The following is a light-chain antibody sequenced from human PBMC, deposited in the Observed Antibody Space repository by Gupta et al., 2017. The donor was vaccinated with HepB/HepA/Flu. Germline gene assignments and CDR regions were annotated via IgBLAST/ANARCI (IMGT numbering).Light chain of an antibody. CDR3: QQYDKLPWT. J-gene: IGKJ1*01. V-gene: IGKV1-33*01. CDR1: QDISDY. CDR2: DAS. Sequence: DIQMTQSPSSLSASVGDRVTITCQASQDISDYLHWYQQKPGKAPKLLIYDASNLETGAPSRFSGSGSGADYTFTSSNLQPEDIATYYCQQYDKLPWTFGQGTKGGNQT.